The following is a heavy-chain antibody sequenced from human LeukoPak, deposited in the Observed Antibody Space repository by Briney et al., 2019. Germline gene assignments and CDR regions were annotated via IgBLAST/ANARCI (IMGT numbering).Heavy chain of an antibody. D-gene: IGHD6-13*01. Sequence: SETLSLTCAVYGGSFSGYYWSWIRQPPGKGLEWIGEINHSGSTNYNPSLKSRVTISVDASKSQFSLRLSSVIAADTAVYYCARLTYSNNWYFRRGLDNWFDPWGQGTLVTVSS. CDR2: INHSGST. CDR1: GGSFSGYY. CDR3: ARLTYSNNWYFRRGLDNWFDP. J-gene: IGHJ5*02. V-gene: IGHV4-34*01.